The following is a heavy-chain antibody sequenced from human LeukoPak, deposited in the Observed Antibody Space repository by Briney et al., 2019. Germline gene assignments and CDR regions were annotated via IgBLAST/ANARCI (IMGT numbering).Heavy chain of an antibody. J-gene: IGHJ5*02. CDR2: ISYSGST. CDR3: ATSWRTRGFDP. V-gene: IGHV4-59*12. Sequence: SETLSLTCTVSGGSISSYYWSWIRQPPGRGLEWSGYISYSGSTYYNPSLKSRVTISVDTSKNQFSLKLSSVTAADTAVYYCATSWRTRGFDPWGQGTLVTVSS. CDR1: GGSISSYY.